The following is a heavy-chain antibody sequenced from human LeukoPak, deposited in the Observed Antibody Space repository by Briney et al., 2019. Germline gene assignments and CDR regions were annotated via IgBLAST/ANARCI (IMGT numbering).Heavy chain of an antibody. D-gene: IGHD6-13*01. CDR2: INSDGRRT. V-gene: IGHV3-74*01. CDR1: GFTFSSYW. CDR3: ARESMELVRFDF. Sequence: SGGSLRLSCAASGFTFSSYWMHWVRQAPGKGLVWVSNINSDGRRTSYADSVKGRFTISRDNAKNTLCLQMNSLRAEDTAVYYCARESMELVRFDFWGQGTLVTVSS. J-gene: IGHJ4*02.